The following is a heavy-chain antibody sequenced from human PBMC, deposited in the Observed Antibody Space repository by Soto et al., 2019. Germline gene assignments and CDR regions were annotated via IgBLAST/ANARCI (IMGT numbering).Heavy chain of an antibody. J-gene: IGHJ5*02. CDR2: MWYDESRT. D-gene: IGHD2-15*01. CDR3: VRDDSFRYRSAP. V-gene: IGHV3-33*01. Sequence: QVQLVESGGGVVQPGRSLRLSCAASGFTFSNYSMHCVRQAPDRGLEWVAAMWYDESRTFYAEDVKDRFTISRDDSRKTLYLEMYTLRVDDTGVYYCVRDDSFRYRSAPRGQGTLVTVSS. CDR1: GFTFSNYS.